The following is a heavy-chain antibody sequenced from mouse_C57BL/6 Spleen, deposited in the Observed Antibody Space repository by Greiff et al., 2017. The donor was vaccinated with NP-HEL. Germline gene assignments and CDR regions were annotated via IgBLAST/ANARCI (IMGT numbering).Heavy chain of an antibody. D-gene: IGHD1-1*01. V-gene: IGHV5-17*01. Sequence: EVKLMESGGGLVKPGGSLKLSCAASGFTFSDYGMHWVRQAPEKGLEWVAYISSGSSTIYYADTVKGRFTISRDNAKNTLFLQMTSLRSEDTAMYYCAREEGSSYAYFDVWGTGTTVTVSS. CDR2: ISSGSSTI. CDR1: GFTFSDYG. J-gene: IGHJ1*03. CDR3: AREEGSSYAYFDV.